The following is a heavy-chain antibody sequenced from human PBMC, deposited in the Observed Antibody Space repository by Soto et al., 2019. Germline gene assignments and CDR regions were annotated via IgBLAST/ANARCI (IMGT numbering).Heavy chain of an antibody. CDR2: IPYDGNNK. Sequence: QVQVVESGGGVVQPGRSLRLSCAASGFSFSSYAMHWVRQAPGKGLEWVAVIPYDGNNKYYADSVKGRITISRDSSKNMVYLQMNSLRPEDTAVYYCARAPPRGIAAPGTWGSGMDVWGQGTTVTVSS. CDR1: GFSFSSYA. CDR3: ARAPPRGIAAPGTWGSGMDV. D-gene: IGHD6-13*01. V-gene: IGHV3-30-3*01. J-gene: IGHJ6*02.